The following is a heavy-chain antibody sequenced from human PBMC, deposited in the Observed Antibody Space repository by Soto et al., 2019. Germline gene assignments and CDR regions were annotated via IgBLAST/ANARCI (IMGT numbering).Heavy chain of an antibody. D-gene: IGHD2-8*01. CDR3: ARGQGLMVYATTGFQH. V-gene: IGHV1-69*13. J-gene: IGHJ1*01. CDR2: IIPIFGTA. CDR1: GGTFSSYA. Sequence: SVKVSCKASGGTFSSYAISWVRQAPGQGLEWMGGIIPIFGTANYAQKFQGRVTITADESTSTAYMELSSLRSEDTAVYYCARGQGLMVYATTGFQHWAQGTLVTVSS.